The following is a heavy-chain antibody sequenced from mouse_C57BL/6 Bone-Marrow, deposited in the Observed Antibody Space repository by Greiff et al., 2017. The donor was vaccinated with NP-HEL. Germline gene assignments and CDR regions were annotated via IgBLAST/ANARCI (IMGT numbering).Heavy chain of an antibody. J-gene: IGHJ1*03. Sequence: QVQLKQPGAELVKPGASVKLSCKASGYTFTSYWMHWVKQRPGQGLEWIGMIHPNSGSTNYNEKFKSKATLTVDKSSSTAYMQLSSLTSEDSAVYYCARGGYYVHWYFDVWGTGTTVTVSS. CDR2: IHPNSGST. CDR1: GYTFTSYW. V-gene: IGHV1-64*01. CDR3: ARGGYYVHWYFDV. D-gene: IGHD2-3*01.